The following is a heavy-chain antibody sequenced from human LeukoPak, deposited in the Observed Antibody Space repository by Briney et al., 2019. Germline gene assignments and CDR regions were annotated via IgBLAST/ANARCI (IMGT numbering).Heavy chain of an antibody. D-gene: IGHD1-26*01. V-gene: IGHV1-24*01. Sequence: ASVKVSCKVSGYTLTELSMHWVRQAPGKGLEWMGGFDPEDGETIYAQKFQGRVTMTEDTSTDTAYMELSSLRSEDTAVYYCATAWEPAAFVDHWGQGTLVTVPS. J-gene: IGHJ4*02. CDR1: GYTLTELS. CDR3: ATAWEPAAFVDH. CDR2: FDPEDGET.